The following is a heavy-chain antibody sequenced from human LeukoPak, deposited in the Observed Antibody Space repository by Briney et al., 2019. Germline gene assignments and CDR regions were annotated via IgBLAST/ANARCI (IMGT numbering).Heavy chain of an antibody. Sequence: SETLSLTCAVYGGSFSGYYWSWIRQPPGKGLEWIGEINHSGSTNYNPSLKSRATISVDTSKNQFSLKLSSVTAADTAVYYCARAAATTHFDYWGQGTLVTVSS. J-gene: IGHJ4*02. CDR3: ARAAATTHFDY. CDR2: INHSGST. D-gene: IGHD5-12*01. CDR1: GGSFSGYY. V-gene: IGHV4-34*01.